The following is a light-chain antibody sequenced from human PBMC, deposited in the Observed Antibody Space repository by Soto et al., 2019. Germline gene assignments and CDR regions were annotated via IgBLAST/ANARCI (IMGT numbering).Light chain of an antibody. Sequence: EIVLTQSPGTLSLSPGERATLSCRASQSVSSSYLAWYQQEPGQAPRLLIYGASSRATGIPDRFSGSGSGKDFTLTISRLEPEDFAVYYCQQYGNSPTFGQGTKVEIK. CDR1: QSVSSSY. J-gene: IGKJ1*01. CDR2: GAS. CDR3: QQYGNSPT. V-gene: IGKV3-20*01.